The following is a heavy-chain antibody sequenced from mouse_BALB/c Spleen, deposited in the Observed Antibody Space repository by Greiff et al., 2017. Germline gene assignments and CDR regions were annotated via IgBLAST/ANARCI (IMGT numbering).Heavy chain of an antibody. J-gene: IGHJ4*01. D-gene: IGHD1-1*01. V-gene: IGHV7-3*02. CDR1: GFTFTDYY. CDR2: IRNKANGYTT. CDR3: ARDEGTTVAMDY. Sequence: EVQLVESGGGLVQPGGSLRLSCATSGFTFTDYYMSWVRQPPGKALEWLGFIRNKANGYTTEYSASVKGRFTISRDNSQSILYLQMNTLRAEDSATYYCARDEGTTVAMDYWGQGTSVTVSS.